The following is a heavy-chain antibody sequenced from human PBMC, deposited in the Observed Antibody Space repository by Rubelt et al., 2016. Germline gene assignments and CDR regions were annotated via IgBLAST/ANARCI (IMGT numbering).Heavy chain of an antibody. J-gene: IGHJ4*02. CDR3: AREDELMVGAMGLDY. Sequence: VQLQQWGAGLLKPSETLSLTCAVYGGSFSGYYWSWIRQPPGKGLEWIGEINHSGSTNYNPSLKSRVTISVDTSKNQFSLKLSSVTAEDTAVYYCAREDELMVGAMGLDYWGQGTLVTVSS. D-gene: IGHD1-26*01. CDR1: GGSFSGYY. CDR2: INHSGST. V-gene: IGHV4-34*01.